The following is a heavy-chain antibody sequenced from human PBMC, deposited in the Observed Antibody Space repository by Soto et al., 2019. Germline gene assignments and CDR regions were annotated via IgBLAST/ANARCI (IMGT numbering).Heavy chain of an antibody. CDR2: IYYSGST. J-gene: IGHJ4*02. V-gene: IGHV4-59*08. Sequence: QVQLQESGPGLVKPSETLSLTCTVSGGSISSYYWSWIRQPPGKGLEWIGYIYYSGSTNYNPSLKSRVTISVDTSKNQFSLKLSSVTAADTAVYYCARVVAATPLPHYYFDYWGQGTLVTVSS. D-gene: IGHD2-15*01. CDR3: ARVVAATPLPHYYFDY. CDR1: GGSISSYY.